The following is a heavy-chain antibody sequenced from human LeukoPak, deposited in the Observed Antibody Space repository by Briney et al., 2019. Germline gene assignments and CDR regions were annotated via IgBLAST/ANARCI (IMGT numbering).Heavy chain of an antibody. D-gene: IGHD3-10*01. J-gene: IGHJ4*02. CDR1: GFTFSSYW. V-gene: IGHV3-23*01. CDR3: ATTHPTIITMVRGVIMGPFDY. CDR2: ISGSGGST. Sequence: GGSLRLSCAASGFTFSSYWMHWVRQAPGKGLEWVSAISGSGGSTYYADSVKGRFTISRDNSKNTLYLQMNSLRAEDTAVYYCATTHPTIITMVRGVIMGPFDYWGQGTLVTVSS.